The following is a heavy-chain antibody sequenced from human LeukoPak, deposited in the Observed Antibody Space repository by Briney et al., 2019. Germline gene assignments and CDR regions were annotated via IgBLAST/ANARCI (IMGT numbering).Heavy chain of an antibody. J-gene: IGHJ4*02. CDR3: VRVMTTTRNFDY. Sequence: GRSLRLSCAASGFTFSSHPMYWVRQTPGKGLEWVALISYDGKNKYYGGSVNGRFTISRDNTKNTLYLQMNSLRADDMGVYYCVRVMTTTRNFDYWGPGTLVTVSS. V-gene: IGHV3-30*04. CDR1: GFTFSSHP. D-gene: IGHD1-1*01. CDR2: ISYDGKNK.